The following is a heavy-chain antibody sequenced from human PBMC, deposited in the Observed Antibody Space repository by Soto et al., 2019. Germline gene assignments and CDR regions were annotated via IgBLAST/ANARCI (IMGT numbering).Heavy chain of an antibody. J-gene: IGHJ4*02. CDR1: GFTFTNSW. CDR2: IKPDGSAK. V-gene: IGHV3-7*01. D-gene: IGHD1-26*01. CDR3: ARDSNYDTYDY. Sequence: GGSLILSCAASGFTFTNSWMTWVRQAPGKGLEWVANIKPDGSAKNYVDSMKGRIAISRDNAKNSLYLQMNSLRVEDTAMYYCARDSNYDTYDYWGQGNLVTVYS.